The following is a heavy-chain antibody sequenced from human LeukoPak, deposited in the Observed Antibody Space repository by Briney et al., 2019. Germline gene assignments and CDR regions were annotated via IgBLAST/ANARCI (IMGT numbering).Heavy chain of an antibody. CDR3: ARHRAGGSGMAVDY. CDR1: GGSISSGGYY. D-gene: IGHD3-10*01. V-gene: IGHV4-31*03. Sequence: PSETLSLTCTVSGGSISSGGYYWSWIRQHPGKGLEWMGYIYNSGSTYHNPSLKSRVTISVDTSKNQFSLKLSSVTAADTAVYYCARHRAGGSGMAVDYWGQGTLVTVSS. CDR2: IYNSGST. J-gene: IGHJ4*02.